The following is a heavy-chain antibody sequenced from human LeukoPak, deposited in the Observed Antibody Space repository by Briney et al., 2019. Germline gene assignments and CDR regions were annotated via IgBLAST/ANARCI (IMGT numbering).Heavy chain of an antibody. D-gene: IGHD3-10*01. CDR2: IYSGGST. J-gene: IGHJ4*02. CDR1: EVSVGSNY. Sequence: GGTLRLSCAASEVSVGSNYMTWVRQAPGKGLEWVSLIYSGGSTYYADSVKGRFIISRDNSKNTLYLQMNTLRAEDTAVYYCARLLPPYYGSGSYGVDYWGQGTLVTVSS. V-gene: IGHV3-66*01. CDR3: ARLLPPYYGSGSYGVDY.